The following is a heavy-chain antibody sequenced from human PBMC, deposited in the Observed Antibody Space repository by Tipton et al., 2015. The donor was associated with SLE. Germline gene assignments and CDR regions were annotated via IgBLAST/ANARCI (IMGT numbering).Heavy chain of an antibody. J-gene: IGHJ6*03. CDR2: ISSAGNAI. Sequence: GSLRLSCATSGFTFSNYEMNWVRQAPGKGLEWVSYISSAGNAIYYADSVRGRFTISRDNARNSVFLQMNSLRVEDTAVYFCARVGDYYYDMDVWGKGTSVTVSS. CDR3: ARVGDYYYDMDV. V-gene: IGHV3-48*03. CDR1: GFTFSNYE.